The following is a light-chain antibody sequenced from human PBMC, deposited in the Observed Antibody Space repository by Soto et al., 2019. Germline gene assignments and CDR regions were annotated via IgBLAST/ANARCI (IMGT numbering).Light chain of an antibody. V-gene: IGLV1-40*01. Sequence: QSVLTQPPSVSGAPGQRVTISCTGSSSNIGAGYDVHWYQQFPGTAPKLLIYGNSNRPSGVPDRFSGSKSGTSASLAITGLQAEDEADYDGQSYDSSLGGYVVFCGGSKLTVL. J-gene: IGLJ2*01. CDR1: SSNIGAGYD. CDR3: QSYDSSLGGYVV. CDR2: GNS.